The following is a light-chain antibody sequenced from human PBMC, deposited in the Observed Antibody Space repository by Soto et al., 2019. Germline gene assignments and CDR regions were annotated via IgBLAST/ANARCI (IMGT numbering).Light chain of an antibody. Sequence: QSALTQPASVSESHGQSITISCTGTSSDVGSYNLVSWYQQHPGKAPKLMIYEVSKRPSGVSNRFSGSKSGNTASLTISGLQAEDEADYYCCSYAGSCTPYVFGTGTKLTVL. CDR2: EVS. J-gene: IGLJ1*01. CDR1: SSDVGSYNL. V-gene: IGLV2-23*02. CDR3: CSYAGSCTPYV.